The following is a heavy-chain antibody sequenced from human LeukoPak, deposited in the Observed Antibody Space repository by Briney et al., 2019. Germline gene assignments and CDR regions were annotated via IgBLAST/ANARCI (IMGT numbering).Heavy chain of an antibody. D-gene: IGHD3-10*01. CDR1: GYIFTTHW. CDR3: ARGMIWFGELLENWFDP. J-gene: IGHJ5*02. Sequence: GESLKISCKASGYIFTTHWLGWVRQMPGKGLEWMGMIYPDDSDTRYSPSFQGQVTISADKSISTAYLQWSSLKASDTAMYYCARGMIWFGELLENWFDPWGQGTLVTVSS. CDR2: IYPDDSDT. V-gene: IGHV5-51*01.